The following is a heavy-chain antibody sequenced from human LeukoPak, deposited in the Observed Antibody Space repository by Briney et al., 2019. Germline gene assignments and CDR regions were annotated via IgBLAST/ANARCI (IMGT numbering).Heavy chain of an antibody. CDR2: IIPIFGTA. J-gene: IGHJ4*02. CDR3: ARSAMVEYYFDY. Sequence: ASVKVSCKASGGTFSSYAISWVRQAPGQGLEWMGGIIPIFGTANYAQKFQGRVTITTDESTSTAYMELSRLRSEDTAVYYCARSAMVEYYFDYWGQGTLVTVSS. CDR1: GGTFSSYA. V-gene: IGHV1-69*05. D-gene: IGHD5-18*01.